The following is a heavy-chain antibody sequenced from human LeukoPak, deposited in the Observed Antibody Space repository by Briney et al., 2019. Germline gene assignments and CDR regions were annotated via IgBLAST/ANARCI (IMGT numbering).Heavy chain of an antibody. V-gene: IGHV4-59*08. D-gene: IGHD3-9*01. J-gene: IGHJ4*02. CDR3: ARHGDFDWSPLFDY. CDR2: IYYSGST. Sequence: KPSETLSLTCTVSGGSISSYYWSWLRQPPGKGLEWIGYIYYSGSTNYNPSLKSRVTISVDTSKNQFSLKLSSVTAADTAVYYCARHGDFDWSPLFDYWGQGTLVTVSS. CDR1: GGSISSYY.